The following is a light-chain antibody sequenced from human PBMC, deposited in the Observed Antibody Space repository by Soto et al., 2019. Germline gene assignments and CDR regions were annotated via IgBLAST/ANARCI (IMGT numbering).Light chain of an antibody. Sequence: EIVMTQSPATLSVYPGERATLSCRASQSVSSSYLAWYQQKPGQAPRLLIHGASTRATGIPARFSGSGSGTEFILTISSLQSEDFAVYYCQQYTIWLRTFGQVSKVDIK. CDR3: QQYTIWLRT. J-gene: IGKJ1*01. CDR2: GAS. V-gene: IGKV3-15*01. CDR1: QSVSSSY.